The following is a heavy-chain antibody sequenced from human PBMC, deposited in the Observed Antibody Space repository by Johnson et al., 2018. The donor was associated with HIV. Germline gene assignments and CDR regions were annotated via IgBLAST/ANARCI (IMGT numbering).Heavy chain of an antibody. D-gene: IGHD5-18*01. CDR2: ISGSGGST. V-gene: IGHV3-23*04. J-gene: IGHJ3*02. CDR1: GFTFSSYA. CDR3: ARVVGYKYGIAGDNYAFDI. Sequence: VQLVESGGGLVQPGGSLRLSCAASGFTFSSYAMSWVRQAPGKGLEWVSAISGSGGSTYYADSVKGRFTISRDNSKNTLYLQMNSLGPEDTAVYYCARVVGYKYGIAGDNYAFDIWGQGTMVTVSS.